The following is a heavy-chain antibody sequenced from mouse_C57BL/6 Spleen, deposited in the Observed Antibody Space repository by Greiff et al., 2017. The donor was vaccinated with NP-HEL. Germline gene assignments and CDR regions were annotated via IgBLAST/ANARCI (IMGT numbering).Heavy chain of an antibody. V-gene: IGHV1-15*01. Sequence: QVQLQQSGAELVRPGASVTLSCKASGYTFTDYEMHWVKQTPVHGLEWIGAIDPETGGTAYNQKFKGKAILTADKSSSTAYMELRSLTSEDSAVYYCTRTSNYRTDYFDYWGQGTTLTVSS. D-gene: IGHD2-5*01. CDR3: TRTSNYRTDYFDY. CDR2: IDPETGGT. CDR1: GYTFTDYE. J-gene: IGHJ2*01.